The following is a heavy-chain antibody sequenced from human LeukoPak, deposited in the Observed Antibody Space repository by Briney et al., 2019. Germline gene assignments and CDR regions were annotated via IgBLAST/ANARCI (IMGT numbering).Heavy chain of an antibody. V-gene: IGHV4-39*07. CDR1: GGSISSSSYY. D-gene: IGHD4-17*01. CDR2: IYYSGST. J-gene: IGHJ6*03. Sequence: SETLSLTCTVSGGSISSSSYYWGWIRQPPGKGLEWIGSIYYSGSTNYNPSLKSRVTISVDTSKKQISLNLSSVTAADTATYHCARYGVPYYYYYMDVWGKGTTVTVFS. CDR3: ARYGVPYYYYYMDV.